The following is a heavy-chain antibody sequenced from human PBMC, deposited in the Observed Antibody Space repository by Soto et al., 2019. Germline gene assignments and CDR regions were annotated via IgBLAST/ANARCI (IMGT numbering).Heavy chain of an antibody. J-gene: IGHJ4*02. Sequence: ASVKASSTASGYTFTSYGISCVRQAPGQGLEWMGWINAGNGATKYSQNLQDRVTIARDTSTNTAFMELSSLRSEDTAVYYCARGSAAAGPYYFDYWAQGTLVTVSS. D-gene: IGHD6-13*01. CDR2: INAGNGAT. V-gene: IGHV1-18*01. CDR1: GYTFTSYG. CDR3: ARGSAAAGPYYFDY.